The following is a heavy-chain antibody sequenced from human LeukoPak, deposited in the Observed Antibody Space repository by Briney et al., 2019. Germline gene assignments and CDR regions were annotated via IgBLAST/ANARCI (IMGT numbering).Heavy chain of an antibody. Sequence: GGSRRLSCAAPGFIFTNYFMSWVRQAPGKGLEWVASIKHDGSEKYYVDSVRGRFTISRDNTKNSLYLQMSSLRAEDTAVYYCATDRGWRTSGYYLYYFEYWGQGTLVTFSS. D-gene: IGHD3-3*01. CDR2: IKHDGSEK. V-gene: IGHV3-7*01. J-gene: IGHJ4*02. CDR1: GFIFTNYF. CDR3: ATDRGWRTSGYYLYYFEY.